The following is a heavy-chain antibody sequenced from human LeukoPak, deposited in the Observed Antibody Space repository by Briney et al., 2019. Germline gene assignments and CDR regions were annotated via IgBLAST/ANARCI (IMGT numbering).Heavy chain of an antibody. CDR2: IYSGGST. Sequence: GGSLRLSCAASGFTVSSNYMSWVRQAPGKGLEWVSVIYSGGSTYYADSVKGRFTISRDNSKNTLYLQMNSLRAEGTAVYYCARHRSLYDSSGYIDYWGQGTLVTVSS. D-gene: IGHD3-22*01. CDR3: ARHRSLYDSSGYIDY. CDR1: GFTVSSNY. V-gene: IGHV3-53*01. J-gene: IGHJ4*02.